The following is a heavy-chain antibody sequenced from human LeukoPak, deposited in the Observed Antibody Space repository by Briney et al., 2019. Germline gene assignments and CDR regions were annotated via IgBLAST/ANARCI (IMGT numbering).Heavy chain of an antibody. Sequence: SETLSLTCTVSGGSISSGDHYWSWIRQPPGKGLEWIGYIYYSGSTYYNPSLKSRLTISVDTSKNQFSLKLSSVTAADTAVYYCARVEDSSGYDWFDPWGQGALVTVSS. J-gene: IGHJ5*02. D-gene: IGHD3-22*01. CDR3: ARVEDSSGYDWFDP. V-gene: IGHV4-30-4*01. CDR1: GGSISSGDHY. CDR2: IYYSGST.